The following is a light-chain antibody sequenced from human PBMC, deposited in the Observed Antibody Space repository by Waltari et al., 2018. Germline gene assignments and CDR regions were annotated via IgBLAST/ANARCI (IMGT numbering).Light chain of an antibody. V-gene: IGKV4-1*01. CDR1: QSVLYNSNDKNY. CDR2: WAS. CDR3: QQYYSRRT. Sequence: DIVMTQSPEFLAVSLGERATINCKSSQSVLYNSNDKNYLAWYQQKPGQPPKLLIYWASTRQSGVPDRFSGSGSGTDFTLTINRLQAEDVAVYYCQQYYSRRTFCRGTRVEIK. J-gene: IGKJ1*01.